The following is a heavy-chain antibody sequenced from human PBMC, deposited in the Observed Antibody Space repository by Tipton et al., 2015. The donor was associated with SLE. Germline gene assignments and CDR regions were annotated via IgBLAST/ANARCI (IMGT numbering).Heavy chain of an antibody. J-gene: IGHJ6*03. CDR3: SAASSPRDYYMDV. CDR2: IVPLFGTT. V-gene: IGHV1-69*06. Sequence: QSGPEVKKPGSSVRVSCKTSGGTFTNYAFNWVRQAPGQGLEWVGKIVPLFGTTDYVPNFQGRVTFTADKSTKTAYMEVSSLTSADSAVYYCSAASSPRDYYMDVWGKGTAVSVSS. CDR1: GGTFTNYA. D-gene: IGHD2-2*01.